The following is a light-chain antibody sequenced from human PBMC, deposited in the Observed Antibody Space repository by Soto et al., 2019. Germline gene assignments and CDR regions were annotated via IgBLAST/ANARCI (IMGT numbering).Light chain of an antibody. J-gene: IGLJ3*02. CDR2: GNT. V-gene: IGLV1-40*01. CDR1: MSNIGTGYN. Sequence: QSVLTQPPSVSGAPGQRVTISCTGGMSNIGTGYNVHWYQQLPGTAPKLLIYGNTNRPSGVPDRFSGSQSGTAASLDITGLQADDEAEYFCQSYDSSLSGWVFGGGTKVTVL. CDR3: QSYDSSLSGWV.